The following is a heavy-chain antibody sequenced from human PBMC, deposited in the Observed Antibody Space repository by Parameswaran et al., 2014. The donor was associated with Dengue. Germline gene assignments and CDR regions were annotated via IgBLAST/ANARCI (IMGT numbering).Heavy chain of an antibody. J-gene: IGHJ3*02. V-gene: IGHV1-18*01. CDR3: ARVMYQDAFDI. CDR2: ISAYNGNT. Sequence: WVRQAPGQGLEWMGWISAYNGNTNYAQKLQGRVTMTTDTSTSTAYMELRSLRSDDTAVYYCARVMYQDAFDIWGQGTMVTVSS. D-gene: IGHD2-2*01.